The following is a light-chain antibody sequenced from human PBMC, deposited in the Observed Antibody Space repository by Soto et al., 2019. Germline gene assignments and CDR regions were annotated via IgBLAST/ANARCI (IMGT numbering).Light chain of an antibody. CDR1: SSNI. CDR3: AAWDHSLNGVV. CDR2: SNN. V-gene: IGLV1-44*01. Sequence: QSVLTQPPSASGTPGQRVTISCSGSSSNINWYQQLPGTAPKLLIYSNNQRPSGVPDRFSGSKSGTSASLAISGLQSEDEADYYCAAWDHSLNGVVFGGGTKLTVL. J-gene: IGLJ2*01.